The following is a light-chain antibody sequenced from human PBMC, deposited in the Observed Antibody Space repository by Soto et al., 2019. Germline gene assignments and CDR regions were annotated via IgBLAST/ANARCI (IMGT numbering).Light chain of an antibody. CDR2: DAS. Sequence: EIVLTQSPGTLSLSPGERATLSCRASQSISSNYLAWYQQKPGQAPRPLIYDASIRATGIPARFSGSASGTVFTLNISSLQSEDFALYYCQQYNNWPPWTFGQGTKVDIK. CDR1: QSISSN. CDR3: QQYNNWPPWT. J-gene: IGKJ1*01. V-gene: IGKV3-15*01.